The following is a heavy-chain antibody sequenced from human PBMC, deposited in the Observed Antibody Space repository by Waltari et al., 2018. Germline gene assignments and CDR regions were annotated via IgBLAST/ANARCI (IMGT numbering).Heavy chain of an antibody. V-gene: IGHV3-20*04. J-gene: IGHJ6*03. CDR1: GFTFSSYA. CDR3: ARSESYSSGSYNYYYYMDV. Sequence: EVQLLESGGGLVQPGGSLRLSCAASGFTFSSYAMSWFRQAPGKGLEWVSGINWNGGSTGYADSVKGRFTISRDNAKNSLYLQMNSLRAEDTALYYCARSESYSSGSYNYYYYMDVWGKGTTVTVSS. D-gene: IGHD1-26*01. CDR2: INWNGGST.